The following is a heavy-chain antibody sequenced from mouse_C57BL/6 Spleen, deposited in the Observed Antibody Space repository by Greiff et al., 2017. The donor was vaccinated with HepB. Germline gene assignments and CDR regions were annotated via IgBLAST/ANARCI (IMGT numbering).Heavy chain of an antibody. CDR3: ARVITTVVDAMDY. CDR2: IYPRSGNT. D-gene: IGHD1-1*01. CDR1: GYTFTSYG. V-gene: IGHV1-81*01. J-gene: IGHJ4*01. Sequence: QVQLQQPGAELVMPGASVKLSCKASGYTFTSYGISWVKQRTGQGLEWIGEIYPRSGNTYYNEKFKGKATLTADQSSSTAYMELRSLTSEDSAVYFCARVITTVVDAMDYWGQGTSVTVSS.